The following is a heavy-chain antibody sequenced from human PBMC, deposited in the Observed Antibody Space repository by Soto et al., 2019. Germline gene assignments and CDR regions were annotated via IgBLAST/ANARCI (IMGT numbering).Heavy chain of an antibody. Sequence: QVQLVQSGAEVQKPGSSVKVSCKASGGTFSSYAISWVRQAPGQGLEWMGGIIPISDTTNYAQKFQGRVTIPADESTSTAYMELSSLRSEDTAVYYCARSQGSSTSLEIYYYYYDGMDVWGQGTTVTVSS. J-gene: IGHJ6*02. CDR3: ARSQGSSTSLEIYYYYYDGMDV. D-gene: IGHD2-2*01. CDR2: IIPISDTT. V-gene: IGHV1-69*01. CDR1: GGTFSSYA.